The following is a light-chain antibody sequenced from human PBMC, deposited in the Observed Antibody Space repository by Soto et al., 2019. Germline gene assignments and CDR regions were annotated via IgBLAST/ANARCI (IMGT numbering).Light chain of an antibody. J-gene: IGLJ2*01. CDR2: EVS. CDR3: SSYTITSTLV. V-gene: IGLV2-14*01. Sequence: QSALTQPASVSGSPGQSITISCTGTSSDVGAYNYVSWYQQHPGKAPKLMIYEVSNRPSGVSHRFSGSKSGNTASLTISGLQAEDEADYYCSSYTITSTLVFGGGTKLTVL. CDR1: SSDVGAYNY.